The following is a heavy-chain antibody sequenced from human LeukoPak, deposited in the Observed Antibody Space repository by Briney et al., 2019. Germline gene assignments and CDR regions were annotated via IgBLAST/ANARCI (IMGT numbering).Heavy chain of an antibody. J-gene: IGHJ4*02. CDR3: ATDLGLTMIRGVIVS. Sequence: PGGSLRLSCAASGFTFTNAWMSWVRQAPGKGLEWVGRIKSKGDGETTDYGAPVKGRFIMSRDDSKATVYLQMNILQTEDTAVYYCATDLGLTMIRGVIVSWGQGTLVTVSS. CDR1: GFTFTNAW. D-gene: IGHD3-10*01. V-gene: IGHV3-15*01. CDR2: IKSKGDGETT.